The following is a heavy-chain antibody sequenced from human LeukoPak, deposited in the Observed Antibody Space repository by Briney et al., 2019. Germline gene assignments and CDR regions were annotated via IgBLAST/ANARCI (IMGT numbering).Heavy chain of an antibody. CDR2: IYYSGST. J-gene: IGHJ5*02. Sequence: LXXXXSXGSIXXXXXSXXXXXXXXXLEWIGYIYYSGSTNYTPSLKSRVPISVDTSKNQFSLKLSSVTAADTAVYYCARVETAWFDPWGQGTLVTVSS. D-gene: IGHD5-18*01. CDR1: XGSIXXXX. CDR3: ARVETAWFDP. V-gene: IGHV4-59*01.